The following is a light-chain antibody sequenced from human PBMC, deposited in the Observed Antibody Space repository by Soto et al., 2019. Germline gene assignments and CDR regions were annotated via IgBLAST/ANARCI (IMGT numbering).Light chain of an antibody. J-gene: IGKJ4*01. CDR1: QSISTF. CDR2: GAS. Sequence: DIQMTQSPSSLSASVGDRVTITCRASQSISTFLNWYQQQPGKAPKLLIYGASNLESGVPSTFSGSGSGTDFTLTISSLQPEHFATYYCQQCFSTPLLTFGGGTKVEIK. V-gene: IGKV1-39*01. CDR3: QQCFSTPLLT.